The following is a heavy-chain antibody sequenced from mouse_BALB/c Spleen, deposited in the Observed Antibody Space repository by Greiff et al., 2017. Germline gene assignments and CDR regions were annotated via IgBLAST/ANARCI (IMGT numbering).Heavy chain of an antibody. CDR1: GYSITSGYS. D-gene: IGHD4-1*01. Sequence: EVKLMESGPDLVKPSQSLSLTCTVTGYSITSGYSWHWLRPFPGNKLEWMGYIHYSGSTNYNPSLKSRISITRDTSKNPFFLQLNSVTTEDTATYYIAKVPGVLGAWFAYWGQGTLVTVSA. CDR2: IHYSGST. J-gene: IGHJ3*01. CDR3: AKVPGVLGAWFAY. V-gene: IGHV3-1*02.